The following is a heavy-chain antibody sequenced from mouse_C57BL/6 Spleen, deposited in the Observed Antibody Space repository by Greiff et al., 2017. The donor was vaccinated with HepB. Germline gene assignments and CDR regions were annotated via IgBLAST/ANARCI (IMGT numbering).Heavy chain of an antibody. V-gene: IGHV1-5*01. CDR1: GYTFTSYW. CDR3: TRSYYSNGGFAY. Sequence: EVQLQQSGPVLARPGASVKMSCKTSGYTFTSYWMHWVKQRPGQGLEWIGAIYPGNSDTSYNQKFKGKAKLTAVTSASTAYMELSSLTNEDSAVYYCTRSYYSNGGFAYWGQGTLVTVSA. CDR2: IYPGNSDT. J-gene: IGHJ3*01. D-gene: IGHD2-5*01.